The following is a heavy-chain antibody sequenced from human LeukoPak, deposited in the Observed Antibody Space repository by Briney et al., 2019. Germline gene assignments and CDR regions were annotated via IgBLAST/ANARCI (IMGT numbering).Heavy chain of an antibody. CDR1: GYSISSGYY. J-gene: IGHJ4*02. Sequence: PSETLSLTCTVSGYSISSGYYWGWIRQPPGKGLEWIGYIYYSGSTNYNPSLKSRVTISVDTSKNQFSLKLSSVTAADTAVYYCARSGDYVWGSYRWTPIGYWGQGTLVTVSS. D-gene: IGHD3-16*02. V-gene: IGHV4-38-2*02. CDR3: ARSGDYVWGSYRWTPIGY. CDR2: IYYSGST.